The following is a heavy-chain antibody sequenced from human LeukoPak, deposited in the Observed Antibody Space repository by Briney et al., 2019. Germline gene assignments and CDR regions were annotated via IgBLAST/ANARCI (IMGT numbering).Heavy chain of an antibody. D-gene: IGHD3-9*01. J-gene: IGHJ6*03. Sequence: ASVKVSCKASGYTFTSYDINWVRQATGQRLERMGWMNPNRGNTGYAQKLQGGATMTRNTSRSTDYMELSSLRSEDTAVYYCARGGLRYFDWLLVGGGLGNMDVCGKGTPVTISS. CDR3: ARGGLRYFDWLLVGGGLGNMDV. CDR1: GYTFTSYD. CDR2: MNPNRGNT. V-gene: IGHV1-8*01.